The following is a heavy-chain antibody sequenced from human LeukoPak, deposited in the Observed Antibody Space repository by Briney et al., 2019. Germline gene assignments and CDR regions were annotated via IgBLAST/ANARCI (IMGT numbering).Heavy chain of an antibody. CDR2: ISRSVDTI. V-gene: IGHV3-48*01. D-gene: IGHD5-12*01. CDR3: ARAGYDY. Sequence: GGSLRLSCAASGFTCGTYSMNWVRQAPGKGLEWVAYISRSVDTIYYADSVKGRFTISRDHAKNSIYLQMNSLRAEDTAVYYCARAGYDYWGQGTLVTVSS. J-gene: IGHJ4*02. CDR1: GFTCGTYS.